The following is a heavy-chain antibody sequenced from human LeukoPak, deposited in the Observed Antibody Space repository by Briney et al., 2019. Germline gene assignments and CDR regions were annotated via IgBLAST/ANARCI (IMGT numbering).Heavy chain of an antibody. CDR3: ARAPGGPYYYYYMDV. J-gene: IGHJ6*03. CDR2: IIPIFGTA. V-gene: IGHV1-69*13. D-gene: IGHD2-15*01. Sequence: ASVKVSCKASGGTFSSYAISWVRQAPGQGLEWMGGIIPIFGTANYAQKFQGRVTITADESTSTAYMELSSLRSEDTAVYYCARAPGGPYYYYYMDVWGKGTTVTISS. CDR1: GGTFSSYA.